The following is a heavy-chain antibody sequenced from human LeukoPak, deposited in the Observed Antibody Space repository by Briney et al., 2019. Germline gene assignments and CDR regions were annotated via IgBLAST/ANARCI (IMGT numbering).Heavy chain of an antibody. D-gene: IGHD1-26*01. CDR2: ISSSSSYI. V-gene: IGHV3-21*01. Sequence: GGSLRLSCAASGFTFSSYSLNWVRQAPGKGLEWVSSISSSSSYIYYADSVKGRFTISRDNAKNSLYLQMNSLRAEDTAVYYCARGREWVEFAYWGQGTLVTVA. J-gene: IGHJ4*02. CDR3: ARGREWVEFAY. CDR1: GFTFSSYS.